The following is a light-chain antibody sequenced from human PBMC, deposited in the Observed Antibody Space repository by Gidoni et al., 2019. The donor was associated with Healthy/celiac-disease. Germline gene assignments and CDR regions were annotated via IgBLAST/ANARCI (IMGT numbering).Light chain of an antibody. CDR2: KAS. J-gene: IGKJ1*01. CDR1: QSISSW. CDR3: QQYNSYPAT. Sequence: EIQMTQAPSTLSASGGDRVTITCRASQSISSWLAWYQQKPGKAPKLLIYKASSLESGVPSRFSGSGSGTEFTLTISSLQPDDFATYYCQQYNSYPATFGQRTKVEIK. V-gene: IGKV1-5*03.